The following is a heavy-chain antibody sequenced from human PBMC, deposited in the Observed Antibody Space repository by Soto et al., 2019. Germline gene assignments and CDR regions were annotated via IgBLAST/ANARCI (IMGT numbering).Heavy chain of an antibody. CDR3: ARRKQRSGPSCLDL. CDR2: MNPNNGNA. J-gene: IGHJ5*02. D-gene: IGHD6-25*01. Sequence: ASVKVSCKASGFTFITYDFSWVRQAAGQGLEWMGWMNPNNGNAGFAQKFRGRINMTRNTSISTAYLELSSLRSDDSAVYFCARRKQRSGPSCLDLWGHGTQVTVPS. CDR1: GFTFITYD. V-gene: IGHV1-8*01.